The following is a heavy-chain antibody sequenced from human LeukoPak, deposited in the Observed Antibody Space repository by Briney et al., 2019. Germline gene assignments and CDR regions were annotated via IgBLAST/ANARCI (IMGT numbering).Heavy chain of an antibody. D-gene: IGHD2-21*02. CDR1: GGSISSYY. CDR3: ARGRWVVTDPLDAFDI. J-gene: IGHJ3*02. CDR2: IYYSGST. Sequence: SETLSLTCTVSGGSISSYYWSWIRQPPGKGLEWIGYIYYSGSTNYNPSLKSRVTISVDTSKNQFSLKLSSVTAADTAVYYCARGRWVVTDPLDAFDIWGQGTMVTVSS. V-gene: IGHV4-59*01.